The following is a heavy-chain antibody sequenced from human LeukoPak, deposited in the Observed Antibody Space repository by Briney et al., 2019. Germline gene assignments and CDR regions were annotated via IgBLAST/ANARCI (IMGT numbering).Heavy chain of an antibody. D-gene: IGHD1-1*01. J-gene: IGHJ6*03. CDR3: ARDARYWNYHYYYYMDV. Sequence: GGSLRLSCAASGFTFSSYAMHWVRQAPGKGLEWVAVISYDGSNKYYADSVKGRFTISRDNAKNSLYLQMNSLRAEDTAVYYCARDARYWNYHYYYYMDVWDKGTTVTVSS. V-gene: IGHV3-30-3*01. CDR1: GFTFSSYA. CDR2: ISYDGSNK.